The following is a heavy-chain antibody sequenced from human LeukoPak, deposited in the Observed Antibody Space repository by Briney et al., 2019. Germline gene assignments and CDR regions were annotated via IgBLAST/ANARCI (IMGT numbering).Heavy chain of an antibody. V-gene: IGHV3-74*01. J-gene: IGHJ5*02. D-gene: IGHD3-10*01. CDR1: GFTFSSYW. Sequence: GSLRLSCAASGFTFSSYWMHWVRQTPGKGLVWVSRIKSDGSTIYADSVKGRFTISRDNARNALYLQMNSLRVEDTAMYYCARAVTYFYGSVTYDWFDPWGQGTLVTVSS. CDR3: ARAVTYFYGSVTYDWFDP. CDR2: IKSDGST.